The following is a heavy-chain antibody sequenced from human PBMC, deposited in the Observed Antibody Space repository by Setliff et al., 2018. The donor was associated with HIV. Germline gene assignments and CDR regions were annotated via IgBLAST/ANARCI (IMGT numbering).Heavy chain of an antibody. V-gene: IGHV3-7*03. D-gene: IGHD1-26*01. CDR1: TFTFSSYA. Sequence: PGGSLRLSCATSTFTFSSYAMSWVRQAPGKGLEWVANIKQDGSEKYYVDSVKGRFTISRDNADNSLFLQMNSLNADDTAVYYCARDPDTTSKVDLWGRGTLVTVSS. J-gene: IGHJ2*01. CDR3: ARDPDTTSKVDL. CDR2: IKQDGSEK.